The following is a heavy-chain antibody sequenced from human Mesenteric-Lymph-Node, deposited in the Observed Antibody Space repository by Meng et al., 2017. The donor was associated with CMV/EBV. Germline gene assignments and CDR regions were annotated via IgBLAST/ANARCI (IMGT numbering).Heavy chain of an antibody. J-gene: IGHJ6*02. V-gene: IGHV4-59*13. CDR3: ARERERKILGYGMDV. D-gene: IGHD2/OR15-2a*01. CDR1: GGSISSYY. Sequence: SETLSLTCTVSGGSISSYYWSWIRQSPGKGLEWIGSIYYSVSTNYNPPLKSRVIISIDTSKNQFSLKLSSVTAADTAVYYCARERERKILGYGMDVWGQGTTVTVSS. CDR2: IYYSVST.